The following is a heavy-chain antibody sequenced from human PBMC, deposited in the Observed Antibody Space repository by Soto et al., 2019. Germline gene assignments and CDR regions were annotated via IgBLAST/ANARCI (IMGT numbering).Heavy chain of an antibody. Sequence: QAQLVQSGAEEKKPGASVKVSCKASGYTFTSYAMHWVRQAPGQRLEWMGWINAGNGNTKYSQKFQGRVTITRDTSVSTAYMELSSLTSEDTAVYYCARGIAPYYFDYWCQGTRVTVSS. D-gene: IGHD6-13*01. J-gene: IGHJ4*02. CDR3: ARGIAPYYFDY. CDR1: GYTFTSYA. V-gene: IGHV1-3*05. CDR2: INAGNGNT.